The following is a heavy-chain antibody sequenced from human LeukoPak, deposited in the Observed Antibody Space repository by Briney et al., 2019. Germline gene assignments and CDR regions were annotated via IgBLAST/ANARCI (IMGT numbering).Heavy chain of an antibody. CDR1: GGSISSSNYY. V-gene: IGHV4-39*01. D-gene: IGHD3-9*01. CDR3: ASHAGDLFTGFDY. CDR2: IYYSGST. Sequence: SETLSLTCTVSGGSISSSNYYWGWIRQPQGKGLEWIGSIYYSGSTYYNPSLKSRVTISVDTSKNQFSLKLSSVTAADTAVYYCASHAGDLFTGFDYWGQGTLVTVSS. J-gene: IGHJ4*02.